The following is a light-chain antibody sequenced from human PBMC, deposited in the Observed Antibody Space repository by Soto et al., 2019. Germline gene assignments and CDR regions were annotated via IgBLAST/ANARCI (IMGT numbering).Light chain of an antibody. Sequence: DIQMTQSPSILSASVGERVTITCRANQTINSWLAWYQQKPGQAPKLLIYKASTLESGVPAGFSGSGSGTECALTVSSLQRDDFAACYGQREDTLWTWGRGTRVGIK. J-gene: IGKJ1*01. CDR3: QREDTLWT. V-gene: IGKV1-5*03. CDR2: KAS. CDR1: QTINSW.